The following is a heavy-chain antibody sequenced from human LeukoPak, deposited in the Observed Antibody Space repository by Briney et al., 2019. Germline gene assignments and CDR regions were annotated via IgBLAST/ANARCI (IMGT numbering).Heavy chain of an antibody. CDR1: RFTFRDAW. J-gene: IGHJ4*02. CDR3: TATLSRYFDWLLIDY. V-gene: IGHV3-15*01. D-gene: IGHD3-9*01. CDR2: IKSKTDGGTT. Sequence: TGGSLRLSCAASRFTFRDAWMNWVRQAPGKGLEWVGRIKSKTDGGTTDYAAPVKGRFTISRDDSKNTLYLQMNSLKIEDTAVYYCTATLSRYFDWLLIDYWGQGTLVTVSS.